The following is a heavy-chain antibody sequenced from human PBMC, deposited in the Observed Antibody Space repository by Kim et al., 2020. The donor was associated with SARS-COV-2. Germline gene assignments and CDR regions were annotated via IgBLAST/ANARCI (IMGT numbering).Heavy chain of an antibody. D-gene: IGHD2-15*01. V-gene: IGHV3-30*04. Sequence: GGSLRLSCAASGFTFSSYAMHWVRQAPGKGLEWVALISYDGSKKYYADSVKGRFTISRDNSKNTVYLQMNTLRPEVTAVYYCARDRNGGGVVVAAALEFWGQGTLVTVSS. CDR3: ARDRNGGGVVVAAALEF. CDR1: GFTFSSYA. CDR2: ISYDGSKK. J-gene: IGHJ4*02.